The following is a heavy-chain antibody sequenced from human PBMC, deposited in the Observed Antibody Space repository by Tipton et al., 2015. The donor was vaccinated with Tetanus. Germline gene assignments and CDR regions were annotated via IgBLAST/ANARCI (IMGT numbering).Heavy chain of an antibody. Sequence: TLSLTCTVSGGSVRSGSYYWNWIRQSPGKGLEWLGYISYSWSTNSNYSLKSRITISQDTSKNQFFLKLTSVTAADTAVYYCARANYDFPKKGPFDSWGQGTLVIVSS. D-gene: IGHD3-3*01. J-gene: IGHJ4*02. V-gene: IGHV4-61*01. CDR2: ISYSWST. CDR3: ARANYDFPKKGPFDS. CDR1: GGSVRSGSYY.